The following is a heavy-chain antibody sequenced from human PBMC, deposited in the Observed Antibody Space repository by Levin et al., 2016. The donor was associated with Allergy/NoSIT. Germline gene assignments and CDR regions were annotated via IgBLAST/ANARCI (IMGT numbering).Heavy chain of an antibody. D-gene: IGHD3-22*01. V-gene: IGHV3-33*01. CDR3: ARDKSSGYAIDI. Sequence: GGSLRLSCAASGFTFNTYGMHWVRQAPGKGLEWVAFIWYDGRDEYYADSVKGRFTISRDNSKNTLYLQLNSLRAEDTAVYSCARDKSSGYAIDIWGQGTMVTVSS. CDR2: IWYDGRDE. J-gene: IGHJ3*02. CDR1: GFTFNTYG.